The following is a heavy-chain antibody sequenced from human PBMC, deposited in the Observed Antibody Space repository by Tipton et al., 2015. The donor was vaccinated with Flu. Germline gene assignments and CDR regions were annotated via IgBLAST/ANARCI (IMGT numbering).Heavy chain of an antibody. Sequence: QLVQSGPEVKKPGASVEVSCKASGYTFSGHYVHWVRQAPGQGPEWMGWINPDTGDTTYAQKFQGRVSLTRDTSTSTAYMELSRLRSDDTAFYYCVRLFRGSYHIDYWGQGTLVTVSS. CDR1: GYTFSGHY. V-gene: IGHV1-2*02. J-gene: IGHJ4*02. CDR2: INPDTGDT. CDR3: VRLFRGSYHIDY. D-gene: IGHD1-26*01.